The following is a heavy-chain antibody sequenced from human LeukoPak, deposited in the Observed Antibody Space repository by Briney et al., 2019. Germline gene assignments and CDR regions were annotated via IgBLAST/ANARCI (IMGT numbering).Heavy chain of an antibody. Sequence: SETLSLTCTVSGGSISSYYWSWIRQPAGKGLEWIGRIYTSGSTNYNPSLKSRVTMSVDTSKNQFSQKLSSVTAADTAVYYCAREGIAAARYYYYGMDVWGQGTTVTVSS. V-gene: IGHV4-4*07. CDR2: IYTSGST. D-gene: IGHD6-13*01. J-gene: IGHJ6*02. CDR3: AREGIAAARYYYYGMDV. CDR1: GGSISSYY.